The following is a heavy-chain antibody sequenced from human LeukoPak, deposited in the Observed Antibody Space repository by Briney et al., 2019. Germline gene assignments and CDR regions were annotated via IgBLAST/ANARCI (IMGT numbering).Heavy chain of an antibody. Sequence: ASVKVSCKASGYTFTSYDINWVGQATGQGLEWMGWMNPNSGNTGYPQKFQCRVTMTRNTSISTAYMELSSLRSEDTAVYYCAREVVVPAAPTCYYFDYWGQGTLVTVSS. J-gene: IGHJ4*02. CDR2: MNPNSGNT. V-gene: IGHV1-8*01. CDR3: AREVVVPAAPTCYYFDY. D-gene: IGHD2-2*01. CDR1: GYTFTSYD.